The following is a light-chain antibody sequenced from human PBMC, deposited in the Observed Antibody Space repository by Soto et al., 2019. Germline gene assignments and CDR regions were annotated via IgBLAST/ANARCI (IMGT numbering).Light chain of an antibody. CDR2: DND. J-gene: IGLJ3*02. CDR3: GTWDISLRGV. CDR1: SSNIGNNY. Sequence: QSVLTQPASRSAAPGQKVTISCSGSSSNIGNNYVSWYQQVPGTAPKLLIYDNDKRPSGIPDRFSGSKSGTSATLGITGLQTGDEADYYCGTWDISLRGVFGGGTKVTVL. V-gene: IGLV1-51*01.